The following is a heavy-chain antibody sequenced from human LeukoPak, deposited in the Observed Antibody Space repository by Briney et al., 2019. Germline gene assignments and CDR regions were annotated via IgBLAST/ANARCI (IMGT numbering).Heavy chain of an antibody. V-gene: IGHV4-30-4*08. D-gene: IGHD1-26*01. CDR1: GGSISSGDYY. Sequence: SETLSLTCTVSGGSISSGDYYWSWIRQPPGKGLEWIGYIYYSGSTYYNPSLKSRVTISVDTSKNHFSLKLNSVTAADTAVYYCARVRSHLWYFDLWGRGTLVTVSS. CDR3: ARVRSHLWYFDL. CDR2: IYYSGST. J-gene: IGHJ2*01.